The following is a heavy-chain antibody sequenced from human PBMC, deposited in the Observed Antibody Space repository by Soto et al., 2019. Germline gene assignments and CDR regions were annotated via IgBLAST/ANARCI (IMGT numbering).Heavy chain of an antibody. D-gene: IGHD6-19*01. CDR1: GFTFSSYW. CDR2: MNMDGNRI. CDR3: ASRSSGWYFDY. Sequence: GGSLKLSCAASGFTFSSYWMHWVRQAPGKGLEWVSRMNMDGNRISYVDSVKGRCTISRDNSKNTLYLQMNSLRAEDTAVYYCASRSSGWYFDYWGQGTLVTVSS. J-gene: IGHJ4*02. V-gene: IGHV3-74*01.